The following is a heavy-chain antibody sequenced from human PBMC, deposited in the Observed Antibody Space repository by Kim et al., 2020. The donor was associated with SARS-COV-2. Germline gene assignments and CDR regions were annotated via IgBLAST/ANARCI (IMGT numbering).Heavy chain of an antibody. D-gene: IGHD3-3*02. CDR1: GLTFGDYA. J-gene: IGHJ4*02. Sequence: GGSLRLSCEASGLTFGDYAMHWVRQAPGKGLEWVSCISWNSDSLGYADSVKGRFTISRDNAKDSLYLQMNSLRAEDTALYYCAKEFIFRSNPRGCFDYWGQRTLVTLSS. CDR3: AKEFIFRSNPRGCFDY. CDR2: ISWNSDSL. V-gene: IGHV3-9*01.